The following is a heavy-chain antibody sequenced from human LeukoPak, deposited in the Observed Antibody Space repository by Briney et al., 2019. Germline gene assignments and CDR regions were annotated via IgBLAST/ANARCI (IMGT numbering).Heavy chain of an antibody. CDR3: ARRWDSTFNDY. V-gene: IGHV1-18*01. D-gene: IGHD1-26*01. J-gene: IGHJ4*02. CDR2: ISGYNGKT. CDR1: GYTFNTYG. Sequence: ASVKVSCKASGYTFNTYGITWVRQAPGQGLEWMGWISGYNGKTKYAQKLQDRVTMTTDTSTTTAYMELRSLTSDDTAVYYCARRWDSTFNDYWGQGTLVTVSS.